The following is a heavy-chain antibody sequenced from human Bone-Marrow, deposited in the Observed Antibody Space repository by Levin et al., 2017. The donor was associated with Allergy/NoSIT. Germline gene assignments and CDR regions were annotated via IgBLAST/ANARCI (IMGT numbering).Heavy chain of an antibody. CDR3: AKEWSTTMTVVGTPIFDL. CDR2: ISGRGGST. D-gene: IGHD3-22*01. Sequence: PGASVKVSCEASGFIFSDYAMTWLRQVPGKGLEWVAAISGRGGSTYYTDSVKGRFTISRDNSKNTLFVEMSSLRVEDTAIYYCAKEWSTTMTVVGTPIFDLWGQGTVVTVSS. V-gene: IGHV3-23*01. J-gene: IGHJ3*01. CDR1: GFIFSDYA.